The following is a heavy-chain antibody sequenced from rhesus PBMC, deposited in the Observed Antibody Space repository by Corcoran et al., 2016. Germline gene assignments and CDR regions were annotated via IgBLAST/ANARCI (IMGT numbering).Heavy chain of an antibody. CDR1: GCSIRSYYY. Sequence: QVKLQQWGEGLVKPSETLSITCAVYGCSIRSYYYWSWIRQPPGKGREWIGYIYGNSAITNYNPSLKNRVTISKDTSKNQFSLKLSSVTAADTAVYYCARTTYYYSGSYYPIVYWGQGVLVTVSS. CDR2: IYGNSAIT. J-gene: IGHJ4*01. V-gene: IGHV4-73*01. CDR3: ARTTYYYSGSYYPIVY. D-gene: IGHD3-16*01.